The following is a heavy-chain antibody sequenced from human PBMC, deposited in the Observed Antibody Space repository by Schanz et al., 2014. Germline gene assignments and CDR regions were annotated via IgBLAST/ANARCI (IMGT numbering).Heavy chain of an antibody. CDR1: GFTFNSYG. D-gene: IGHD3-22*01. CDR2: IWYDGSNK. CDR3: ARGREVVAKIFDV. V-gene: IGHV3-33*01. Sequence: QVQLVESGGGVVQPGRSLRLSCAASGFTFNSYGMHWVRQAPGKGLEWVAFIWYDGSNKYYADSVKGRFTISRDNSKNTLYVQMNSLRAEDTAVYYCARGREVVAKIFDVWGQGTMVTVSS. J-gene: IGHJ3*01.